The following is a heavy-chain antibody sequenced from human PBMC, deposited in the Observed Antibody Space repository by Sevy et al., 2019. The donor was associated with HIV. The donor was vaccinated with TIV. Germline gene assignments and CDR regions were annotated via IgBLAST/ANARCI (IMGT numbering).Heavy chain of an antibody. Sequence: SETLSLTCTVSGGSITSLYWGWIRQPPGKGLEWIANIFYNGNTNYNPSLKSRVTILLDTSKNQFSLWLSSVTAADTAISYRAGENAWGRGYSWGQGTLVTVSS. D-gene: IGHD1-26*01. CDR2: IFYNGNT. V-gene: IGHV4-59*08. CDR3: AGENAWGRGYS. CDR1: GGSITSLY. J-gene: IGHJ4*02.